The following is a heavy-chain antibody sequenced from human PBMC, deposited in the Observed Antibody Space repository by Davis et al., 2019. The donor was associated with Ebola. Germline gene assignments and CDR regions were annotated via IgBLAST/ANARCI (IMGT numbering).Heavy chain of an antibody. CDR3: ARELSGYDSPYYHMDV. V-gene: IGHV3-48*01. Sequence: ESLKPPLASSWFTFRSYSMNRVRQAPGKGLEWVSYISSGSSTIYYADSVKGRFTISRDNAKNSLYLQMNSLRAGDTAVYYCARELSGYDSPYYHMDVWGQGTAVTVSS. J-gene: IGHJ6*03. CDR1: WFTFRSYS. D-gene: IGHD5-12*01. CDR2: ISSGSSTI.